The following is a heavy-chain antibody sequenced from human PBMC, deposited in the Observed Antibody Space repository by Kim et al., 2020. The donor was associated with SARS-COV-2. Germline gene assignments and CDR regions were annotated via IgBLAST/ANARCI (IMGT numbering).Heavy chain of an antibody. D-gene: IGHD6-13*01. CDR3: ASSYSSSWDAFDI. J-gene: IGHJ3*02. V-gene: IGHV4-59*01. Sequence: SNPSLKSRVTISVDTSKNQFSLKLSSVTAADTAVYYCASSYSSSWDAFDIWGQGTMVTVSS.